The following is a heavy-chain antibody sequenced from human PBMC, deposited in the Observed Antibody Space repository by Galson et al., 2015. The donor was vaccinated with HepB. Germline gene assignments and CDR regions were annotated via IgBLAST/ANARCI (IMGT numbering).Heavy chain of an antibody. Sequence: SVKVSCKASGGTFSSYAISWVRQAPGQGLEWMGGIIPIFGTANYAQKFQGRVTITADKSTSTAYMELSSLRSEDTAVYYCARDLYSSSWHPGHSWFDPWGQGTLVTVSS. CDR3: ARDLYSSSWHPGHSWFDP. J-gene: IGHJ5*02. CDR1: GGTFSSYA. CDR2: IIPIFGTA. D-gene: IGHD6-13*01. V-gene: IGHV1-69*06.